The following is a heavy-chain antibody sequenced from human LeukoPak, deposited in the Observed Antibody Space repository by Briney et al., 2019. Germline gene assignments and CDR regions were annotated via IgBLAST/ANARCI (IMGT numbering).Heavy chain of an antibody. D-gene: IGHD1-14*01. CDR2: ISSSGSTI. CDR1: GFTFSSYE. Sequence: GGSLRLSCAASGFTFSSYEMNWVRQAPGKGLEWVSDISSSGSTIYYADSVKGRFTISRDNAKNSLYLQMNSLRAEDTAVYYCARPSGNAFLIWGQGTMVTVSS. V-gene: IGHV3-48*03. J-gene: IGHJ3*02. CDR3: ARPSGNAFLI.